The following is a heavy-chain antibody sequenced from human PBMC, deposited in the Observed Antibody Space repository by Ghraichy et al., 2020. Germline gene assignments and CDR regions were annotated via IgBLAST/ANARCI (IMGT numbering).Heavy chain of an antibody. J-gene: IGHJ3*02. Sequence: SETLSLTCAVYGGSVRGHYWTWIRQPPGKGLQWIGEINASGNTNYMPSLESRVTISVDTSKNQVSLRLTSLTAADTAVYYCARAGVPDAYDIWCQGTMVTVSS. D-gene: IGHD2-8*01. CDR3: ARAGVPDAYDI. CDR1: GGSVRGHY. V-gene: IGHV4-34*01. CDR2: INASGNT.